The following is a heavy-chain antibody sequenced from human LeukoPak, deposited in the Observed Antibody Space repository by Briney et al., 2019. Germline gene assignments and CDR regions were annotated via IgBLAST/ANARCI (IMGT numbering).Heavy chain of an antibody. Sequence: SETLSLTCTVSGGSISSSSYYWGWIRQPPGKGLEWVGSIYYSGSTYYNPSLKSRVTISVDTSKNQFSLKLSSVTAADTAVYYCARHTGFWSFFDYWGQGTLVTVSS. CDR2: IYYSGST. CDR3: ARHTGFWSFFDY. D-gene: IGHD2-8*02. J-gene: IGHJ4*02. CDR1: GGSISSSSYY. V-gene: IGHV4-39*01.